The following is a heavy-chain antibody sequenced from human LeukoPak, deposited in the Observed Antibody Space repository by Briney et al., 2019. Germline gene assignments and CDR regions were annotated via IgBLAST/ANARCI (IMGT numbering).Heavy chain of an antibody. Sequence: ASVKVSCKASGYTFTSYDINWVRQATGQGLEWMGWMNPNSGNTGYAQKFQGRVTMTRNTSISTAYLQWSSLKASDTAMYYCARHPPHYYGDYLHGMDVWGQGTTVTVSS. CDR1: GYTFTSYD. D-gene: IGHD4-17*01. CDR3: ARHPPHYYGDYLHGMDV. J-gene: IGHJ6*02. CDR2: MNPNSGNT. V-gene: IGHV1-8*01.